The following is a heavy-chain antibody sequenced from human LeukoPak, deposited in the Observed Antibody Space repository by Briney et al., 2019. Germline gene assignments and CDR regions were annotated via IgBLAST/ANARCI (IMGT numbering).Heavy chain of an antibody. Sequence: PGGSLRLSCAASGFTFSCYSMNWVRQAPGKGLEWVSSISSSSSYIYYADSVKGRFTISRDNAKNSLYLQMNSLRAEDTAVYYCARDSLGYCSSTSCYAGYWGQGTLVTVSS. V-gene: IGHV3-21*01. CDR1: GFTFSCYS. CDR3: ARDSLGYCSSTSCYAGY. D-gene: IGHD2-2*01. J-gene: IGHJ4*02. CDR2: ISSSSSYI.